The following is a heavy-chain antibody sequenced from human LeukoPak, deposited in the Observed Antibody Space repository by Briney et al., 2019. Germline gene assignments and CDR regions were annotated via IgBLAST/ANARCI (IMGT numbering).Heavy chain of an antibody. Sequence: ASVKVSCKASGYTFTGYYMHWVRQAPGQGLEWMGWINPNSGGTNYAQKFQGRVTMTRDTSISTAYMELSRLRSDDTAVYYCARAPGSYYGSGSYYKDYFDYWGQGTLVTVSS. V-gene: IGHV1-2*02. CDR1: GYTFTGYY. J-gene: IGHJ4*02. CDR2: INPNSGGT. D-gene: IGHD3-10*01. CDR3: ARAPGSYYGSGSYYKDYFDY.